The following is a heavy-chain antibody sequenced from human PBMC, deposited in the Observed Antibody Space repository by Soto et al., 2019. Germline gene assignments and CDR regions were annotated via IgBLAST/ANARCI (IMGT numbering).Heavy chain of an antibody. CDR1: GFTFSSYA. J-gene: IGHJ5*02. CDR2: ISYDGSNK. Sequence: PGGSLRLSCAASGFTFSSYAMHWVRQAPGKGLEWVAVISYDGSNKYYADSVKGRFTISRDNPKNTLYLQMNSLRAEDTAVYYCARSMYSIASGWFDPWGQGTLVTVSS. D-gene: IGHD6-13*01. V-gene: IGHV3-30-3*01. CDR3: ARSMYSIASGWFDP.